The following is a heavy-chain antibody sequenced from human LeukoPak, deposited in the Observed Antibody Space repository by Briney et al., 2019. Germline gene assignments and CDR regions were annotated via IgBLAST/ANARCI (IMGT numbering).Heavy chain of an antibody. V-gene: IGHV4-30-2*01. CDR3: AKSSFLLATTGDY. CDR1: GGSISSGGYY. D-gene: IGHD1-26*01. J-gene: IGHJ4*02. Sequence: PSGTLSLTCTVSGGSISSGGYYWSWIRQPPGKGLEWIGYIYHSGSTYYNPSLKSRVTISVDRSKNQFSLKLSSVTAADTAVYYCAKSSFLLATTGDYWGQGTLVTVSS. CDR2: IYHSGST.